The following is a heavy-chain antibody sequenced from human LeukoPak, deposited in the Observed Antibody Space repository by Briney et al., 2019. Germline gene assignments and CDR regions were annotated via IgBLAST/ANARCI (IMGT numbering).Heavy chain of an antibody. V-gene: IGHV4-39*07. J-gene: IGHJ4*02. CDR1: GGSISSSSYY. CDR2: IYYSGST. CDR3: ARFNYDILTGYYNDY. Sequence: PSETLSLTCTVSGGSISSSSYYWGWIRQPPGKGLEWIGSIYYSGSTYYDPSLKSRVTISVDTSKNQFSLKLSSVTAADTAVYYCARFNYDILTGYYNDYWGQGTLVTVSS. D-gene: IGHD3-9*01.